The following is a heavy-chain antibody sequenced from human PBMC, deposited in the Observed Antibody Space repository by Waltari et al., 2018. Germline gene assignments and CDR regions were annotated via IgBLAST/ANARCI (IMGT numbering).Heavy chain of an antibody. CDR1: GYTFSSYY. Sequence: QVQLVQSGAEVKKPGASVKVSCKASGYTFSSYYMHWVRQAPGQGLEWMGRINPTGGGTSYAQKFQGRVTMTRDKSTSTVYMEVSSLRSEDTAVYYCARDGHNVVGVDYWGQGTLVTVSS. V-gene: IGHV1-46*01. CDR3: ARDGHNVVGVDY. D-gene: IGHD3-16*01. CDR2: INPTGGGT. J-gene: IGHJ4*02.